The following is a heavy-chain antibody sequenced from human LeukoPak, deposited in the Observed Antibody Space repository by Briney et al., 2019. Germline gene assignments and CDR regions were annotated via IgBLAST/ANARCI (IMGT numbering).Heavy chain of an antibody. CDR2: IYSGGST. J-gene: IGHJ4*02. CDR3: AREGTSSGWYPFDY. Sequence: GGSLRLSCAASGFTVSSNYMSWVRRAPGKGLEWVSVIYSGGSTYYADSVKGRFTISRDNSKNTLYLQMNSLRAEDTAVYYCAREGTSSGWYPFDYWGQGTLVTVSS. V-gene: IGHV3-53*01. D-gene: IGHD6-19*01. CDR1: GFTVSSNY.